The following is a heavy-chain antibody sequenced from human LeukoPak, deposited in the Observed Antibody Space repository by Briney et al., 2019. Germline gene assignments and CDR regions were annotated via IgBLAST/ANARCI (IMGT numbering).Heavy chain of an antibody. D-gene: IGHD6-6*01. V-gene: IGHV4-59*01. J-gene: IGHJ3*02. CDR2: IYYSGST. CDR3: ARSVPQPIAARPSYAFDI. CDR1: GGSISNNY. Sequence: SETLSLTCTVSGGSISNNYWSWIRQPPGKGLEWVGYIYYSGSTNYNPSLKSRVTISVDTSKNQFSLKLSSVTAADTAVYYCARSVPQPIAARPSYAFDIWGQGTMVTVSS.